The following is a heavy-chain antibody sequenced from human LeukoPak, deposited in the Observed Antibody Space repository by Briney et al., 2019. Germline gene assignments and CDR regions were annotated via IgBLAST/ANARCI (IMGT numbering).Heavy chain of an antibody. CDR2: FDPEDGET. J-gene: IGHJ4*02. V-gene: IGHV1-24*01. CDR3: ATPATMVRGVKEDFDY. D-gene: IGHD3-10*01. Sequence: ASVTVSCKVSGYTLTELSMHWVRQAPGKGLEWMGGFDPEDGETIYAQKFQGRVTMTEDTSTDTAYMELSSLRSEDTAVYYCATPATMVRGVKEDFDYWGQGTLVTVSS. CDR1: GYTLTELS.